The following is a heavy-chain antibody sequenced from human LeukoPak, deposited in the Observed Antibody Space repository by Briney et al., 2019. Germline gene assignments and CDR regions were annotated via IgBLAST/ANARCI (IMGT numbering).Heavy chain of an antibody. CDR3: AKTHDYCSGGSCPIFNWFDP. J-gene: IGHJ5*02. Sequence: PGGSLRLSCAASGFTFSSYSMNWVRQAPGKGLEWVSYISSSSSTIYYADSVKGRFTISRDNAKNSLYLQMNSLRAEDTAVYYCAKTHDYCSGGSCPIFNWFDPWGQGTLVTVSS. CDR2: ISSSSSTI. V-gene: IGHV3-48*04. CDR1: GFTFSSYS. D-gene: IGHD2-15*01.